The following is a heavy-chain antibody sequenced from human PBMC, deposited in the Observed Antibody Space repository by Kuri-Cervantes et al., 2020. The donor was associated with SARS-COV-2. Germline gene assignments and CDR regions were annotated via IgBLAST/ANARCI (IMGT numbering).Heavy chain of an antibody. CDR3: ARDIEDYDFWSGYLRQGYYYGMDV. CDR1: GFTLRSYG. V-gene: IGHV3-33*01. CDR2: IWYDGSNK. Sequence: GGSLSLSCAASGFTLRSYGMHWVRQAPVKGLEWVAVIWYDGSNKYYADSVKGRFTISRDNSKNTLYLQMNSLRAEDTAVYYCARDIEDYDFWSGYLRQGYYYGMDVCGQGTTVTVSS. J-gene: IGHJ6*02. D-gene: IGHD3-3*01.